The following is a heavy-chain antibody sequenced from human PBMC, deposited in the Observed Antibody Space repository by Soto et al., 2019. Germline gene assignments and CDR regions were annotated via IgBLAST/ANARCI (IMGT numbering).Heavy chain of an antibody. CDR1: GFTFSNYA. J-gene: IGHJ5*02. D-gene: IGHD2-15*01. Sequence: GGSLRLSCAASGFTFSNYAMSWVRQAPGKGLEWVSSINTSGGSTYYAESVKGRFTISRDNPKNTLYLQMNSLRAEDTAVYYCAKDSPSLGYCSGGSCYTEFDPWGQGTLVTVSS. CDR3: AKDSPSLGYCSGGSCYTEFDP. CDR2: INTSGGST. V-gene: IGHV3-23*01.